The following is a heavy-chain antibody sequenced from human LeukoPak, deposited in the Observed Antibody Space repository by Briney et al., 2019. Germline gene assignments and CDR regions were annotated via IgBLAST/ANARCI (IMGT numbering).Heavy chain of an antibody. Sequence: GGSLRLSCAASGFTFTKYSMHWVRQTPGKGLEWVSYISSGSTTIYYTDSVKGRFTISKDNAKNSLYLQMNSLRAEDTAVYYCARRESTTMVRGGVDYWGQGTLVTVSS. V-gene: IGHV3-48*01. CDR1: GFTFTKYS. CDR2: ISSGSTTI. D-gene: IGHD3-10*01. J-gene: IGHJ4*02. CDR3: ARRESTTMVRGGVDY.